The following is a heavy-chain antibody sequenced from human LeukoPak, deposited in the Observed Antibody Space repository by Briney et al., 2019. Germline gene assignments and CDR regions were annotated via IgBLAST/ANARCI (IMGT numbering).Heavy chain of an antibody. V-gene: IGHV3-30*18. CDR3: AKERDISTSWYLSNYFDY. D-gene: IGHD6-13*01. CDR1: GFTFSSYG. CDR2: ISYDGSNT. J-gene: IGHJ4*02. Sequence: PGRSLRLSCAASGFTFSSYGMHWVRQAPGKGLEWVAVISYDGSNTYYADSMKGRFTISRDNSKNTLYLQMNSLRAEDTAVYYCAKERDISTSWYLSNYFDYWGQGTLVIVSS.